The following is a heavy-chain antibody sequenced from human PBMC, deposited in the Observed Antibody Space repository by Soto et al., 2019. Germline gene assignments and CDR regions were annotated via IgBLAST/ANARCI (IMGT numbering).Heavy chain of an antibody. Sequence: ASVKVSCKTSGYTFTDYYTHWVRQAPGQGLEWMGWMNPKSGGAYFAQKFQGRVTLTRDTSIGTAYIEVNSLTSDDTAVYFCMRENIDNRDGLYDAFDIWGQGTTVTVSS. CDR2: MNPKSGGA. CDR3: MRENIDNRDGLYDAFDI. CDR1: GYTFTDYY. J-gene: IGHJ3*02. V-gene: IGHV1-2*02. D-gene: IGHD2-15*01.